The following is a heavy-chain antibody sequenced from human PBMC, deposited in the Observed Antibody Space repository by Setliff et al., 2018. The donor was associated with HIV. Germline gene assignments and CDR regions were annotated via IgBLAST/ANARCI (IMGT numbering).Heavy chain of an antibody. CDR3: ARRAGNWGLNWFDP. Sequence: SETLSLTCDFSGSSITTTYFWAWIRLPPGKGLEWVGSHYHDGTSFYNPTLKSRVTVSLDTSKNQFSLKLQSVTAADTAVYYCARRAGNWGLNWFDPWGQGTQVTVS. D-gene: IGHD3-10*01. J-gene: IGHJ5*02. CDR1: GSSITTTYF. CDR2: HYHDGTS. V-gene: IGHV4-38-2*01.